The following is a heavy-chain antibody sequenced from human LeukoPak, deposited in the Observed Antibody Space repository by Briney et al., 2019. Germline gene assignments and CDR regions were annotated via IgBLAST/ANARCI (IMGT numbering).Heavy chain of an antibody. J-gene: IGHJ4*02. CDR1: GSTFSSYW. CDR3: ARNPLLLGYCSGGSCPGPNDY. V-gene: IGHV3-7*01. D-gene: IGHD2-15*01. CDR2: IKQDGSEK. Sequence: GGSLRLSCAASGSTFSSYWMSWVRQAPGKGLEWVANIKQDGSEKYYVDSVKGRFTISRDNAKNSLYLQMNSLRAEDTAVYYCARNPLLLGYCSGGSCPGPNDYWGQGTLVTVSS.